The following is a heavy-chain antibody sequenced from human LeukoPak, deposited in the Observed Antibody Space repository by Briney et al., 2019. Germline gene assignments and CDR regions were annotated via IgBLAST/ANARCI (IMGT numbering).Heavy chain of an antibody. J-gene: IGHJ4*02. CDR3: AIPRDSSGYYLDY. D-gene: IGHD3-22*01. V-gene: IGHV3-30*03. Sequence: GGSLRLSCAASGFTFSSYGMHWVRQAPGKGLEWVAVISYDGSNKYYADFVKGRFTISRDNSKNTLYLQTNSLRAEDTAVYYCAIPRDSSGYYLDYWGQGTLVTVSS. CDR1: GFTFSSYG. CDR2: ISYDGSNK.